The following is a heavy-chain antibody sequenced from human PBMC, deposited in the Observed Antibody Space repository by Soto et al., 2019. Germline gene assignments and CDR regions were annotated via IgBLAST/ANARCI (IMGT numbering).Heavy chain of an antibody. CDR1: GFSFTGYG. CDR2: ISYDVSNK. J-gene: IGHJ6*02. V-gene: IGHV3-30*18. CDR3: AKNYGDYTYYYYGMDV. Sequence: GGSLRLSCAASGFSFTGYGMHWVRQAPGKGLEWVAVISYDVSNKYYADSVKGRFTISRDNSKNTLHLQMNSLRAEDTAVYYCAKNYGDYTYYYYGMDVWGQGTTVTVSS. D-gene: IGHD4-17*01.